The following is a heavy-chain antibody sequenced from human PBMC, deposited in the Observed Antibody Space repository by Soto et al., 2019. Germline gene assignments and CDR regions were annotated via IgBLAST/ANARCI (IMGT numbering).Heavy chain of an antibody. CDR3: ASDRVTLDGGYYYCYLDY. CDR1: GGAFSSYA. J-gene: IGHJ4*02. D-gene: IGHD3-22*01. V-gene: IGHV1-69*13. CDR2: IIPIFGTA. Sequence: SVKVSCKASGGAFSSYAISWVRQAPGQGLEWMGGIIPIFGTANYAQKFQGRVTITADESTSTAYMELSSLRSEDTAVYYCASDRVTLDGGYYYCYLDYWGQGTLVTVSS.